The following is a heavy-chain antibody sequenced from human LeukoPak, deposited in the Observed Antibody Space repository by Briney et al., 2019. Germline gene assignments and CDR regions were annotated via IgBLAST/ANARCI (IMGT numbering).Heavy chain of an antibody. CDR2: MNPNSGNT. CDR3: SLSPYDFWSGYYYMDV. CDR1: GYTFTGYY. J-gene: IGHJ6*03. V-gene: IGHV1-8*03. D-gene: IGHD3-3*01. Sequence: GASVKVSCKASGYTFTGYYMHWVRQAPGQGLEWMGWMNPNSGNTGYAQKFQGRVTITRNTSISTAYMELSSLRSEDTAVYYCSLSPYDFWSGYYYMDVWGKGTTVTVSS.